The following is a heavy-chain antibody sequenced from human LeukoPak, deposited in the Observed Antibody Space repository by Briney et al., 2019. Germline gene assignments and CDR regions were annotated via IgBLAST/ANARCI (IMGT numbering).Heavy chain of an antibody. D-gene: IGHD3-22*01. J-gene: IGHJ4*02. CDR1: GGSFSGYY. CDR3: ARGSIYYDSSGYYSFDY. Sequence: PSETLSLTCAVYGGSFSGYYWSWIRQPPGKGLEWIGEINHSGSTNYNPSLKSRVTISVDTSKNQFSLKLSSATAADTAVYYCARGSIYYDSSGYYSFDYWGQGTLVTVSS. V-gene: IGHV4-34*01. CDR2: INHSGST.